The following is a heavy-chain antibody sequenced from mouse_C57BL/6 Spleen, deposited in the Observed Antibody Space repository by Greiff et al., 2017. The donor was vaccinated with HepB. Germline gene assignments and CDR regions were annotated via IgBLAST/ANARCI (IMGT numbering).Heavy chain of an antibody. Sequence: QVQLQQSGAELVRPGSSVKLSCKASGYTFTSYWMHWVKQRPIQGLEWIGNIDTSDSETHYNQKFKDKATLTVVKSSSTAYMKLSSLTSEDSSVYYCAILLRYDFWGQGTTLTVSS. J-gene: IGHJ2*01. V-gene: IGHV1-52*01. CDR1: GYTFTSYW. CDR3: AILLRYDF. D-gene: IGHD1-1*01. CDR2: IDTSDSET.